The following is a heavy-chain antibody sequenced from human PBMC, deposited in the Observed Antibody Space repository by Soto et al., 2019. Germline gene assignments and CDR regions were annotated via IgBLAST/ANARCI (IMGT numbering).Heavy chain of an antibody. CDR1: GGSFSGYY. CDR2: INHSGRP. J-gene: IGHJ4*02. V-gene: IGHV4-34*01. Sequence: PSETLSLTCAVYGGSFSGYYWSWIRQPPGKGLEWIGEINHSGRPHYNPSLKTRLTVSLDTSKNRFSLKLSSVTAADTATYFCARQSGAMAYYFDSWGQGTQVTVSS. CDR3: ARQSGAMAYYFDS. D-gene: IGHD4-17*01.